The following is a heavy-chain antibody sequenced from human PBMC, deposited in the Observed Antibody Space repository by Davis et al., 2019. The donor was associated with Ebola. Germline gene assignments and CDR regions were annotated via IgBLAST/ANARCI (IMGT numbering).Heavy chain of an antibody. Sequence: PSETLSLTCAVYGGSFSGYYWSWIRQPPGKGLEWIGKINHSGSTNFNPSLKSRVTISVDTSKNQFSLKLSSVTAADTAVYYCARPRDGWNHARWFDPWGQGTLVTVSS. CDR2: INHSGST. CDR1: GGSFSGYY. J-gene: IGHJ5*02. D-gene: IGHD1-1*01. CDR3: ARPRDGWNHARWFDP. V-gene: IGHV4-34*01.